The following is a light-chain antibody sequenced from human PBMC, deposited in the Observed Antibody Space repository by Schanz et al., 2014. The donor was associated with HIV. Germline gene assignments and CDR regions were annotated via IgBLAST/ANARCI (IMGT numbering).Light chain of an antibody. Sequence: QSALTQXTSVSGSPGQSITISCTGASMAFSSSNFVSWYQQHPGEAPRLIIYDVTSRPSGVSARFSASKTGNTASLTISGRQADDEADYYCSSYTSSSTWVFGGGTKLTVL. J-gene: IGLJ3*02. CDR2: DVT. CDR3: SSYTSSSTWV. CDR1: SMAFSSSNF. V-gene: IGLV2-14*03.